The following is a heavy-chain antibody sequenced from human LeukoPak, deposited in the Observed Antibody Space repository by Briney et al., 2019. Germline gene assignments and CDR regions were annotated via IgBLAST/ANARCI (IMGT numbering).Heavy chain of an antibody. CDR3: AVGYDSSGYFDY. CDR1: GFTFSSYG. Sequence: PGGSLRLSCAASGFTFSSYGMHWVRQAPGKGLEWVAVIWYDGSNKYYADSVKGRFTISRDNSKNTLYLQMNSLRAEDTAVYYCAVGYDSSGYFDYWGQGTLVTVSS. CDR2: IWYDGSNK. D-gene: IGHD3-22*01. V-gene: IGHV3-33*01. J-gene: IGHJ4*02.